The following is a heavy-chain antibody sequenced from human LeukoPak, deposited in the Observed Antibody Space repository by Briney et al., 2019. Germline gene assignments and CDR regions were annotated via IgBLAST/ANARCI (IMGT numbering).Heavy chain of an antibody. J-gene: IGHJ6*03. D-gene: IGHD7-27*01. V-gene: IGHV4-39*07. CDR2: IYYSGST. Sequence: PSETLSLTCTVSGGSISSSSYYWGWIRQPPGKGLEWIGSIYYSGSTYYNPSLKSRVTISVDTSKNQFSLKLSSVTAADTAVYYCARLATGDYYYYMDVWGKGTTVTVSS. CDR3: ARLATGDYYYYMDV. CDR1: GGSISSSSYY.